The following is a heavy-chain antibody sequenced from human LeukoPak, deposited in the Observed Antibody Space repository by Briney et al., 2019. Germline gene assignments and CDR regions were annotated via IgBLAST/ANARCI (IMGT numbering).Heavy chain of an antibody. CDR3: ARDLNTGYSSGWYIGY. CDR1: GFTFNNYA. J-gene: IGHJ4*02. Sequence: GGSLRLSCAASGFTFNNYAMSWVRQAPGKGLEWVSAISASGGTTYYADSVKGRFTISRDNSENTLFLQMNSLRAEDTAVYYCARDLNTGYSSGWYIGYWGQGTLVTVSS. CDR2: ISASGGTT. D-gene: IGHD6-19*01. V-gene: IGHV3-23*01.